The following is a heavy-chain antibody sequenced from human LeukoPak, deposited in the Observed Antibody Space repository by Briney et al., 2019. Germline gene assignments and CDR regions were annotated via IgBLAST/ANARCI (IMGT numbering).Heavy chain of an antibody. Sequence: RASVTVSCKASGFVFTGYYMHWVRQAPGQGLEWMGWMNPGTGTTKYSQKFQGRVTMSRDTSSTTAYMELNRLTSDDTAVYYCARDGSGFSPYWYFDLWGRGTLVTVSS. D-gene: IGHD3-3*01. J-gene: IGHJ2*01. CDR2: MNPGTGTT. CDR3: ARDGSGFSPYWYFDL. CDR1: GFVFTGYY. V-gene: IGHV1-2*02.